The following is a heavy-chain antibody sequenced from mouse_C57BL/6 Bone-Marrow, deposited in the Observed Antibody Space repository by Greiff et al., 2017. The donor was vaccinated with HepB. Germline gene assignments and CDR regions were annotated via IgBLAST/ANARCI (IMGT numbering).Heavy chain of an antibody. CDR2: FHPYNDDT. V-gene: IGHV1-47*01. Sequence: QVQLQQSGAELVKPGASVKMSCKASGYTFTTYPIEWMKQNHGKSLEWIGNFHPYNDDTKYNEKFKGKATLTVEKSSSTVYLEFSRLTSDDSAVYYCARSTVVPSYWYFDVWGTGTTVTVSS. J-gene: IGHJ1*03. CDR1: GYTFTTYP. CDR3: ARSTVVPSYWYFDV. D-gene: IGHD1-1*01.